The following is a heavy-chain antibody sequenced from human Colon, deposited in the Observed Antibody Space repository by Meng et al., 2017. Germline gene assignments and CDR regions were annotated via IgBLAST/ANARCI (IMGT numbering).Heavy chain of an antibody. CDR2: IDHFGIS. CDR1: GGSFSGFY. D-gene: IGHD4-17*01. V-gene: IGHV4-34*01. Sequence: VPIHEGGAGLLKPSETMSLTCAVSGGSFSGFYWSCIRQPPGKGLEWIGEIDHFGISNYNSSLKGRLTMSVDTSKKQISLTLTSVTAADTAVYYCATGLRHGDWFDPWGPGTLVTVSS. J-gene: IGHJ5*02. CDR3: ATGLRHGDWFDP.